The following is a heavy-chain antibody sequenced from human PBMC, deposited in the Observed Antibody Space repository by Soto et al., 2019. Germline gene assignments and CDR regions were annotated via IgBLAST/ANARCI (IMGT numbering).Heavy chain of an antibody. CDR1: GDSISSGDNS. V-gene: IGHV4-30-2*01. D-gene: IGHD2-2*01. CDR3: ARGLGYCSTTTCSEDWFDP. J-gene: IGHJ5*02. CDR2: IFRSGSS. Sequence: LSLTCTVSGDSISSGDNSWSWIRQPPGQGLEWIGYIFRSGSSFSNPSLRSRVTLSVDTSKNQFSLSLSTVTAADTALYYCARGLGYCSTTTCSEDWFDPWGPGTLVTVSS.